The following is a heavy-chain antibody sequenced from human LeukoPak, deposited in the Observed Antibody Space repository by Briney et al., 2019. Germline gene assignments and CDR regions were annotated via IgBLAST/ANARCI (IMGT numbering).Heavy chain of an antibody. CDR3: ARGEHPGIVGATIDY. Sequence: GGSLRLSCAAYGFTFSSYAMHWVRQAPGKGLEWVAVISYDGSNKYYADSVKGRFTISRDNSKNTLYLQMNSLRAEDTAVYYCARGEHPGIVGATIDYWGQGTLVTVSS. V-gene: IGHV3-30-3*01. D-gene: IGHD1-26*01. J-gene: IGHJ4*02. CDR2: ISYDGSNK. CDR1: GFTFSSYA.